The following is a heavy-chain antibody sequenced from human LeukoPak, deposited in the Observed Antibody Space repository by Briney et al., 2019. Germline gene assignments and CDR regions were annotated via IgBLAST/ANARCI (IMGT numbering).Heavy chain of an antibody. Sequence: GGSLRLSCAASGFTFSSYAMHWVRQAPGKGLEWVAVISYDGSNKYYADSVKGRFTISRDNSKNTLYLQMNSLRAEDTAVYYCARDPAIAVAELMYYFDYWGQGTLVTVSS. CDR2: ISYDGSNK. CDR3: ARDPAIAVAELMYYFDY. V-gene: IGHV3-30-3*01. CDR1: GFTFSSYA. J-gene: IGHJ4*02. D-gene: IGHD6-19*01.